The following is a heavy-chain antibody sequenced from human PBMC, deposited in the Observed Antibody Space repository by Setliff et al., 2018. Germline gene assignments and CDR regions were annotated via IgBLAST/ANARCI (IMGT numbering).Heavy chain of an antibody. D-gene: IGHD2-2*01. CDR2: IFYDGSEK. CDR1: GFTFSTYA. Sequence: GGSLRLSCAASGFTFSTYAMHWVRQAPGKGLEWVGYIFYDGSEKYYADSVKGRFTISRDNSKNTLYLQMNSLRPEDTAVYYCARSENCFSTHCSPYDYWGQGTLVTVSS. J-gene: IGHJ4*02. V-gene: IGHV3-30*03. CDR3: ARSENCFSTHCSPYDY.